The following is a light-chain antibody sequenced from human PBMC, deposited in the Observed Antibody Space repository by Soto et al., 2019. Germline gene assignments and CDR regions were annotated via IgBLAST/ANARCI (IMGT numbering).Light chain of an antibody. CDR1: QSVLYSTNNKNY. V-gene: IGKV4-1*01. CDR2: WAT. CDR3: QQYYITPLT. Sequence: DIVMTQSPDSLAVSLGERATINCKSSQSVLYSTNNKNYLAWYQQKPGQPPKLLIYWATTRESGVPDRFSGSGSGTDFTLTISSQQAEDVAVYYCQQYYITPLTFGGGTKVEIK. J-gene: IGKJ4*01.